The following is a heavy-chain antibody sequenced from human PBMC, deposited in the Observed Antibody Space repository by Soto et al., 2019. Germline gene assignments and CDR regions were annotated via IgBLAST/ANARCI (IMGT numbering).Heavy chain of an antibody. D-gene: IGHD1-26*01. Sequence: SETLSLTCSVSGASIAGSSYWSWIRQPAGKGLEWIGEINHSGRTNFNPSLKSRVTISVDRSKNQFSLKLRSVTAADTGVYYCASWLVGAPFDSWGHGTLVTVSS. CDR1: GASIAGSSY. J-gene: IGHJ4*01. CDR3: ASWLVGAPFDS. V-gene: IGHV4-34*01. CDR2: INHSGRT.